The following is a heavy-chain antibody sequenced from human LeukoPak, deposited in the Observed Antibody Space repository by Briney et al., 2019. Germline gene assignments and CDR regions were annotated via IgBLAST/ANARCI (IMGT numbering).Heavy chain of an antibody. D-gene: IGHD3-22*01. Sequence: ASVKVSCKASGYTFTGCYMHWVRQAPGQGLEWMGWINPNSGGTNYAQKFQGRVTMTRDTSISTAYMELSRLRSDDTAVYYCAALNYYDSSGYYYDYYFDYWGQGTLVTVSS. V-gene: IGHV1-2*02. J-gene: IGHJ4*02. CDR3: AALNYYDSSGYYYDYYFDY. CDR1: GYTFTGCY. CDR2: INPNSGGT.